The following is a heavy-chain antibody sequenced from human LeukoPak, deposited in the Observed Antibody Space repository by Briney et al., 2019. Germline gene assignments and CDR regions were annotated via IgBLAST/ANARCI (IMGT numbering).Heavy chain of an antibody. D-gene: IGHD5-24*01. CDR1: GGSISSSSYY. CDR2: IYYSGST. V-gene: IGHV4-39*07. Sequence: SETLSFTCTVSGGSISSSSYYWGWIRQPPGKGLEWIGSIYYSGSTYYNPSLKSRVTISVDTSKNQFSLKLSSVTAADTAVYYCAREARWLQFTYYFDYWGQGTLVTVSS. CDR3: AREARWLQFTYYFDY. J-gene: IGHJ4*02.